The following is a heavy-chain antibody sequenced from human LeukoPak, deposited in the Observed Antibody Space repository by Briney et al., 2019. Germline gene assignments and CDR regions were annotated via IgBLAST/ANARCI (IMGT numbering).Heavy chain of an antibody. CDR2: IYSGGST. J-gene: IGHJ4*02. V-gene: IGHV3-53*01. CDR3: ARYPSDQYYFDY. CDR1: GFTVSSNY. Sequence: GGSLRLSCAASGFTVSSNYMSWVRQAPGKGLECVSVIYSGGSTYYADSVKGRFTISRDNSKNTLYLQMNSLRAEDTAVYYCARYPSDQYYFDYWGQGTLATVSS.